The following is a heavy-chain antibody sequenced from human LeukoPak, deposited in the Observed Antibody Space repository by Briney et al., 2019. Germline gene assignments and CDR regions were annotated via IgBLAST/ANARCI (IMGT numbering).Heavy chain of an antibody. CDR3: ATTLPYYYYMDV. Sequence: ASVKVSCKASGYTFTSYGISWVRQAPGQGLEWMGRISAYNGNTNYAQKLQGRVTMTTDTSTSTAYMELRSLRSDDTAVYYCATTLPYYYYMDVWGKGTTVTVSS. V-gene: IGHV1-18*01. CDR2: ISAYNGNT. J-gene: IGHJ6*03. CDR1: GYTFTSYG.